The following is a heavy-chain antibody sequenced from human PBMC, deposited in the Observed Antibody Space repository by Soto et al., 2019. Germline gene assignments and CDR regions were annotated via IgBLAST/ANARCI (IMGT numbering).Heavy chain of an antibody. D-gene: IGHD3-3*01. Sequence: GAPVKVSCKVSGYTLTELYMHWVRHAPGKGLEWMGGFDPEDGETIYAQKFQGRVTMTEDTSTDTAYMELSSLRSEDTAVYYCATTSSYYDFWSGYSGGMDVWGQGTTVTVSS. J-gene: IGHJ6*02. CDR2: FDPEDGET. V-gene: IGHV1-24*01. CDR1: GYTLTELY. CDR3: ATTSSYYDFWSGYSGGMDV.